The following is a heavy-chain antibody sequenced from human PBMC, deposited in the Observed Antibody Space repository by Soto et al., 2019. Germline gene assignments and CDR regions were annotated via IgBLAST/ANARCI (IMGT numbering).Heavy chain of an antibody. CDR1: GFSLSTSGMC. CDR3: ARSLRGSSSFYYYYMDV. D-gene: IGHD6-6*01. V-gene: IGHV2-70*11. J-gene: IGHJ6*03. CDR2: IDWDDDK. Sequence: SGPTLVKPTQTLTLTCTFSGFSLSTSGMCVSWIRQPPGKALEWLARIDWDDDKYYSTSLKTRLTISKDTSKNQVVLTMTNMDPVDTATYYCARSLRGSSSFYYYYMDVWGKGTTVTVSS.